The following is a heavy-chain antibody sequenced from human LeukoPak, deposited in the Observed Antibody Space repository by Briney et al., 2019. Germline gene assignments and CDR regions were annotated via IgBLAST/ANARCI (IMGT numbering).Heavy chain of an antibody. Sequence: KPSETLSLTCTASGASISSGSYYWSWIRQPAGKGLEWIGRIYTSGSTNYNPSLKSRVTISVDTSKNQFSLKLSSVTAADTAVYYCARALGIVSENYFDYWGQGTLVTVSS. J-gene: IGHJ4*02. V-gene: IGHV4-61*02. CDR2: IYTSGST. D-gene: IGHD3-16*02. CDR1: GASISSGSYY. CDR3: ARALGIVSENYFDY.